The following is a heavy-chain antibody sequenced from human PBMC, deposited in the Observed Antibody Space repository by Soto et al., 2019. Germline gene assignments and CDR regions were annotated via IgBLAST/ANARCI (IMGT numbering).Heavy chain of an antibody. J-gene: IGHJ6*02. Sequence: EVQLLESGGGLVQPGGSLRLSCAASGFTFSSYAMSWVRQAPGKGLEWVSAISGSGGSTYYADSVKGRFTISRDNSKNTLYLQMNSLRAEDTAVYYCAKCLGQDYSNYYGMDVWGQGTTVTVSS. CDR3: AKCLGQDYSNYYGMDV. CDR1: GFTFSSYA. CDR2: ISGSGGST. D-gene: IGHD4-4*01. V-gene: IGHV3-23*01.